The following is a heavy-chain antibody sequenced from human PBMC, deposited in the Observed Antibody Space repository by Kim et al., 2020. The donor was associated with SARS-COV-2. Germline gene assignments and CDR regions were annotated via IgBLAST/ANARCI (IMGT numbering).Heavy chain of an antibody. J-gene: IGHJ4*02. CDR1: GFTFSSYG. CDR3: AKDKRGYSYGGEFDY. D-gene: IGHD5-18*01. V-gene: IGHV3-33*06. CDR2: IWYDGSNK. Sequence: GGSLRLSCAASGFTFSSYGMHWVRQAPGKGLEWVAVIWYDGSNKYYADSVKGRFTISRDNSKNTLYLQMNSLRAEDTAVYYCAKDKRGYSYGGEFDYWGQGTLVTVSS.